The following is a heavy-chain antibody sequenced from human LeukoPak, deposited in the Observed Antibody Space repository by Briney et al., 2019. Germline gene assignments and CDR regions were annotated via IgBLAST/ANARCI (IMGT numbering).Heavy chain of an antibody. J-gene: IGHJ4*02. D-gene: IGHD1-1*01. V-gene: IGHV3-30*14. CDR3: VPKGNEGY. CDR1: GFTFSSYA. Sequence: AGGSLRLSCAASGFTFSSYAMHWVRQAPGKGLEWVAVISYDGSNKYYADSVKGRFTISRDNSKNTLYLQMSSLRVEDTAVYYCVPKGNEGYWGQGTLVTVSS. CDR2: ISYDGSNK.